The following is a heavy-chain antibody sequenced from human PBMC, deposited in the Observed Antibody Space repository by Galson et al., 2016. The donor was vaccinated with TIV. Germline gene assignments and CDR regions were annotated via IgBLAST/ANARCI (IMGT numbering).Heavy chain of an antibody. Sequence: SLRLSCAASGLSVSINYMTWVRQAPGKGLEWVSLISDGGKTYYSDSVKGRFTISRDNSKNTLYLQMNGLRAEDTAGYYCARDRVVDATYYYYYYGMDVWGQGTAVTVSS. CDR2: ISDGGKT. CDR3: ARDRVVDATYYYYYYGMDV. J-gene: IGHJ6*02. D-gene: IGHD1-26*01. CDR1: GLSVSINY. V-gene: IGHV3-66*02.